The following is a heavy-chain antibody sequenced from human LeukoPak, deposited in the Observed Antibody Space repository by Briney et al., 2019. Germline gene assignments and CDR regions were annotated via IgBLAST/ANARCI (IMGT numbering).Heavy chain of an antibody. V-gene: IGHV1-18*01. CDR3: ARVLIRGNWFDP. J-gene: IGHJ5*02. D-gene: IGHD2/OR15-2a*01. Sequence: ASVKVSCKASGYTFTSYGISWVRQAPGQGLEWMGWISAYNGNTNYAQKFQGRVTMTRNTSISTAYMEPSRLRSDDTAVYYCARVLIRGNWFDPWGQGTLVTVSS. CDR2: ISAYNGNT. CDR1: GYTFTSYG.